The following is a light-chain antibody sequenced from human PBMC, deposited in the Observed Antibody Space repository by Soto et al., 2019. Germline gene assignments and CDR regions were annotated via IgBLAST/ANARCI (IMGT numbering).Light chain of an antibody. Sequence: QSVLTQPASVSGSPGQSITISCTGTSSDVGGYNYVSWYQQHPGKAPKLMIYDVSNRPSGVSNRFSGSKSGNTASLTISGLQAEDESDYNYSSYTRIYTLAVFGAR. CDR3: SSYTRIYTLAV. V-gene: IGLV2-14*01. CDR2: DVS. J-gene: IGLJ1*01. CDR1: SSDVGGYNY.